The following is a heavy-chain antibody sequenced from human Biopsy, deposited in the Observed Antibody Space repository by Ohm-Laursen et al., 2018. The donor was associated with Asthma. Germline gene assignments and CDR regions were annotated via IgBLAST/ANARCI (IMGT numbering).Heavy chain of an antibody. J-gene: IGHJ4*02. CDR3: AKRRGYSDLTDFDH. Sequence: SLRLSCSASRFTYEMHWVRQAPGKGLEWVAVVSYDGGVVHYADSMKGRFTISRDNAKSTLYLQMNRLRTDDTAVYFCAKRRGYSDLTDFDHWGQGTLVTVSS. D-gene: IGHD3-3*01. CDR2: VSYDGGVV. V-gene: IGHV3-30*18. CDR1: RFTYE.